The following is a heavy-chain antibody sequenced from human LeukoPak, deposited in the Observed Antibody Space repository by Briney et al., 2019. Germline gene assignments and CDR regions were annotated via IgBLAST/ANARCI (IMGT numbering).Heavy chain of an antibody. Sequence: GASVKVSCKASGYTFTSYAMNWVRQAPGQGLEWMGLIDTNTGNPTYAQGFTGRFVFSLDTSVSTAYLQISSLKAEDTAVYYCARGHRKANYYYSYMDVWGKGTTVTVSS. V-gene: IGHV7-4-1*02. D-gene: IGHD3-16*02. CDR1: GYTFTSYA. CDR3: ARGHRKANYYYSYMDV. CDR2: IDTNTGNP. J-gene: IGHJ6*03.